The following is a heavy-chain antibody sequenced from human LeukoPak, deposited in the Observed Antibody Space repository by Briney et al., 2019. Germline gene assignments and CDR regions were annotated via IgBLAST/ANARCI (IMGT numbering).Heavy chain of an antibody. D-gene: IGHD4-23*01. CDR2: IYYSGST. J-gene: IGHJ4*02. CDR1: GGSISSYY. Sequence: SETLSLTCTVSGGSISSYYWSWIRQPPGKGLEWIGYIYYSGSTNYNPSLKSRVTISVDTSKNQFSLKLSSVTAADTAVYYCARGSLKGYGGFFDYWGQGTLVTVSS. CDR3: ARGSLKGYGGFFDY. V-gene: IGHV4-59*01.